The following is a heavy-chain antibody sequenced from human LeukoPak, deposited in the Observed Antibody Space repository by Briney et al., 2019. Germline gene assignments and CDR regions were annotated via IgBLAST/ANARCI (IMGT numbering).Heavy chain of an antibody. CDR3: ARVGGGIYGSVDY. D-gene: IGHD3-10*01. Sequence: ASVKVSCKASGYTFTGYYMHWVRQAPGQGLEWMGWINPNSGSTNYAQKFQGRVTMTRDTSISTAYMELSRLRSDDTAVYYCARVGGGIYGSVDYWGQGTLVTVSS. V-gene: IGHV1-2*02. CDR2: INPNSGST. CDR1: GYTFTGYY. J-gene: IGHJ4*02.